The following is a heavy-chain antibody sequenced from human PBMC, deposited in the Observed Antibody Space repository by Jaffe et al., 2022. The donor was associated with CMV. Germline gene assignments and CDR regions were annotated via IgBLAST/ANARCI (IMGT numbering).Heavy chain of an antibody. CDR1: GYTFTSYA. D-gene: IGHD6-6*01. V-gene: IGHV1-3*01. CDR2: INAGNGNT. J-gene: IGHJ6*03. Sequence: QVQLVQSGAEVKKPGASVKVSCKASGYTFTSYAMHWVRQAPGQRLEWMGWINAGNGNTKYSQKFQGRVTITRDTSASTAYMELSSLRSEDTAVYYCASSIAAPDPNYYYYYMDVWGKGTTVTVSS. CDR3: ASSIAAPDPNYYYYYMDV.